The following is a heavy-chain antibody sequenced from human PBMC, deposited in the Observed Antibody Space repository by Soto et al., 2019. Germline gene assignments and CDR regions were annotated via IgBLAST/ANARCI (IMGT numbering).Heavy chain of an antibody. J-gene: IGHJ4*02. CDR2: IYYSGNT. CDR3: ARGQAAPGLLDY. D-gene: IGHD6-13*01. CDR1: GVSISSGGYY. V-gene: IGHV4-31*03. Sequence: QVQLQESGPGLVKPAQTLSLTCTVSGVSISSGGYYWTWIRQHPGKGLEWIGYIYYSGNTYYTPSLESRVTMSVDTSENQFSLNLTSMTDADTAMYYCARGQAAPGLLDYWGQGSLITVSS.